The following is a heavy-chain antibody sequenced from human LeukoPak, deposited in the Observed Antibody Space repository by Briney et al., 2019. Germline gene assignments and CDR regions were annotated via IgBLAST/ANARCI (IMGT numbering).Heavy chain of an antibody. CDR3: AKHTAMGVLYMDV. Sequence: GGSLRLSCAASGFTFSSYAMSWVRQAPGKGLEWVSAISGSGGGTYYADSVKGRFTISRDNSKNTLYLQMNSLRAEDTAVYYCAKHTAMGVLYMDVWGKGTTVTVSS. CDR2: ISGSGGGT. J-gene: IGHJ6*03. V-gene: IGHV3-23*01. CDR1: GFTFSSYA. D-gene: IGHD5-18*01.